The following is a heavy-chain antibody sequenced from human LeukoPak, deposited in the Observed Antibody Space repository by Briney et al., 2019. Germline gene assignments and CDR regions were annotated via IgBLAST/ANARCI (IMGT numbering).Heavy chain of an antibody. CDR3: ARGWLGIRGIDY. J-gene: IGHJ4*02. D-gene: IGHD5-24*01. CDR1: GFNFSSYA. V-gene: IGHV3-30*01. Sequence: GRSLRLSCAASGFNFSSYAMHWVRQAPGKGLEWVAVISYDGSNKYYADSVKGRFTISRDNSKNTLYLQMNSLRAEDTALYYCARGWLGIRGIDYWGQGTLVTVSS. CDR2: ISYDGSNK.